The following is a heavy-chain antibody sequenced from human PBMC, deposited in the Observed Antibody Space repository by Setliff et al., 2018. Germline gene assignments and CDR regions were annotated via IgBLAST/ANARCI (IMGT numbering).Heavy chain of an antibody. V-gene: IGHV4-4*07. CDR1: GGSISSSYY. CDR2: VYTNGGT. D-gene: IGHD2-2*01. J-gene: IGHJ3*02. CDR3: ARGRMRGSCSGPSCTYDPFDI. Sequence: PSETLSLTCSVSGGSISSSYYWSWIRQPAGKGLEWIGRVYTNGGTDYNPSLKSRATISLDTSKNQLSLTLTSVTATDTAVYYCARGRMRGSCSGPSCTYDPFDIWGQGAPVTVSS.